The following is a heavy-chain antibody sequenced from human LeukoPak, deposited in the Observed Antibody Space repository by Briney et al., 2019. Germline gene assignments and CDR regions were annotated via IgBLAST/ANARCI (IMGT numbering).Heavy chain of an antibody. D-gene: IGHD4-11*01. CDR1: GGSISSYY. J-gene: IGHJ4*02. CDR2: IYYSGST. Sequence: SETLSLTCTVSGGSISSYYWSWLRQPPGKGLEWIGYIYYSGSTNYNPSLKSRVTISVDTSKNQFSLKLSSVTAADTAVYYCARAGRVYSNYGYFDYWGQGTLVTVSS. V-gene: IGHV4-59*01. CDR3: ARAGRVYSNYGYFDY.